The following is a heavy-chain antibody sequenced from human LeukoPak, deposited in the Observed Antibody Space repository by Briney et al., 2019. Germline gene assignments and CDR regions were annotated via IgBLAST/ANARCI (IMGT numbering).Heavy chain of an antibody. Sequence: GRSLRLPCAASGFTFSSYGMHWVRQAPGKGLEWVAVIWYDGSNKYYADSVKGRFTISRDNSKNTLYLQMSSLRAEDTAVYYCAKDLGYCSGGSCQIGNYWGQGTLVTVSS. D-gene: IGHD2-15*01. J-gene: IGHJ4*02. CDR3: AKDLGYCSGGSCQIGNY. CDR1: GFTFSSYG. V-gene: IGHV3-33*06. CDR2: IWYDGSNK.